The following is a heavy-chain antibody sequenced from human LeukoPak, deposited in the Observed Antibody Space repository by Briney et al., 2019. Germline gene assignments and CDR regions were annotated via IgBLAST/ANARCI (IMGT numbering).Heavy chain of an antibody. CDR2: IYPGDSDT. Sequence: GESLKISCKGSGYSFTNYWIGWVRQMPGKGLEWMGMIYPGDSDTRYSPSFQGQVTISADKSISTAYLQWSSLKASDTAMYYCAGSAAATRCGLDYWGQGTLVNVSS. J-gene: IGHJ4*02. D-gene: IGHD2-15*01. CDR1: GYSFTNYW. CDR3: AGSAAATRCGLDY. V-gene: IGHV5-51*01.